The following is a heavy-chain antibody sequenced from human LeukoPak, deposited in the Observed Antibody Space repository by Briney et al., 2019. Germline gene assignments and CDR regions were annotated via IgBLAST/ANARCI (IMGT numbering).Heavy chain of an antibody. V-gene: IGHV4-39*01. CDR1: GGSISSSNYY. Sequence: SETLSLTCTVSGGSISSSNYYWGWIRQPPGKGLEWIGSIFYSGNTYYNPSLNSRVTISVDTSRNQFSLKLSSVTAADTAVYYCARHVYYHDSGGYYYYFDYWGQGSLVTVSS. CDR2: IFYSGNT. J-gene: IGHJ4*02. D-gene: IGHD3-22*01. CDR3: ARHVYYHDSGGYYYYFDY.